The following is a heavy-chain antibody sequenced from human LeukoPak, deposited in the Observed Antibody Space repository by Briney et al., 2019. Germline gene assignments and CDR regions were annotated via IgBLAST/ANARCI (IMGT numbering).Heavy chain of an antibody. J-gene: IGHJ4*02. Sequence: GASVKVSCKASGFTFTSSAVQWVRQARGQRLEWIGWIVVGSGNTNYAQKFQERVTITRDMSTSTAYVELSSLRSEDTAVYYCAADKGWSLLWFGESTPPPPEFDYWGQGTLVTVSS. V-gene: IGHV1-58*01. CDR3: AADKGWSLLWFGESTPPPPEFDY. CDR2: IVVGSGNT. CDR1: GFTFTSSA. D-gene: IGHD3-10*01.